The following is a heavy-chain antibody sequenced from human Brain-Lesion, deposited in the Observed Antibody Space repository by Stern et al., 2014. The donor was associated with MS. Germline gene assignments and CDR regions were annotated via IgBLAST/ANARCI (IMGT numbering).Heavy chain of an antibody. CDR3: ARGNYDVLTDNGGHGFDI. CDR2: IYSRGSN. J-gene: IGHJ3*02. V-gene: IGHV4-61*02. Sequence: QLQLQESGPGLVKPSQTLSLTCTVSGGSISSGNYYWSWIRQPAGEGLEWIGRIYSRGSNQYNPPLKSRVTITADTSTNQFSPRLSSVTAADTAVYYCARGNYDVLTDNGGHGFDIWGQGTMVTVSS. D-gene: IGHD3-9*01. CDR1: GGSISSGNYY.